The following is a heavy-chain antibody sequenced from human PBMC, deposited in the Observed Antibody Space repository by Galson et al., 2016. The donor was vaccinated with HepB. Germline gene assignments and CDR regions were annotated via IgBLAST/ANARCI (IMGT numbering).Heavy chain of an antibody. CDR2: ISNGGSHA. Sequence: SLRLSCAASGFTFVNYAFHWVRQTPGKGLEWVAVISNGGSHAFYADSARGRFTISRDDSTNTVYLQMNSLRGEDTAVYFCATNRWFGGLSQVDNWGQGTLVTVSS. CDR3: ATNRWFGGLSQVDN. D-gene: IGHD3-10*01. J-gene: IGHJ4*02. CDR1: GFTFVNYA. V-gene: IGHV3-30*04.